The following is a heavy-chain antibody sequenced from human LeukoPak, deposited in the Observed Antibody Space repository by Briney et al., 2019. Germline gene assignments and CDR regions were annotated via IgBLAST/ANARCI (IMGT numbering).Heavy chain of an antibody. CDR1: GGSFSGYY. D-gene: IGHD3-22*01. CDR2: IYYSGST. J-gene: IGHJ4*02. CDR3: ARATYYYDSSGYAY. Sequence: SETLSLTCAVYGGSFSGYYWSWIRQPPGKGLEWIGYIYYSGSTNYNPSLKSRVTISVDTSKNQFSLKLSSVTAADTAVYYCARATYYYDSSGYAYWGQGTLVTVSS. V-gene: IGHV4-59*01.